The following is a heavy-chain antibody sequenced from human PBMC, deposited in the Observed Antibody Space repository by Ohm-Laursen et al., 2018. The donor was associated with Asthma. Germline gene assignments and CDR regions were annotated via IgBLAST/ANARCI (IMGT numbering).Heavy chain of an antibody. V-gene: IGHV3-15*01. J-gene: IGHJ4*02. D-gene: IGHD6-13*01. CDR2: IKSKTDGGTT. CDR3: TTGPFIAAAGIDY. CDR1: GFTFNDYA. Sequence: SLRLSCSASGFTFNDYAMHWVRQAPGKGLEGVGRIKSKTDGGTTDYAAPVKGRFTISGDDSKNTLYLQMNSLKTEDTAVYYCTTGPFIAAAGIDYWGQGTLVTVSS.